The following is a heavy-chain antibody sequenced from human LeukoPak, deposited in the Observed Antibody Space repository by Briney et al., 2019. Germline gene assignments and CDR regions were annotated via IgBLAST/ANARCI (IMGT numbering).Heavy chain of an antibody. D-gene: IGHD3-3*01. Sequence: SETLSLTCTVSGASIGSDEYYWSWIRQVPGKGLEWIGYVHNSGTTFYNPSLKSRVIISVDTPKDQFSLRLDSVTAADTAVYFCARGGVIILRTIYDYFDYWGQGTLVSVST. CDR2: VHNSGTT. V-gene: IGHV4-31*03. CDR3: ARGGVIILRTIYDYFDY. J-gene: IGHJ4*02. CDR1: GASIGSDEYY.